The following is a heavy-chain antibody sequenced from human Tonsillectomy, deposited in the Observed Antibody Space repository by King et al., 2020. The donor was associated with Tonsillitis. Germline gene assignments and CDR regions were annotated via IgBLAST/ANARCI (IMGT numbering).Heavy chain of an antibody. Sequence: VQLVESGAEVKKPGESLKISCKDSGYSLTSYWIGWVRQVPGKGLEWMGIIYPGDSDTMYSPSFQGQVTISADRSISTAYLQWSSLKASDTAMYYCARHISDDDYFDYWGQGTLVTVSS. CDR2: IYPGDSDT. J-gene: IGHJ4*02. D-gene: IGHD3-3*01. CDR3: ARHISDDDYFDY. CDR1: GYSLTSYW. V-gene: IGHV5-51*01.